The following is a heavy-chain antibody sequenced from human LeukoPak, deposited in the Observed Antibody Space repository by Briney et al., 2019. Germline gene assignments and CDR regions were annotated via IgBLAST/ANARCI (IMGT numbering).Heavy chain of an antibody. CDR1: GYTFTSYA. V-gene: IGHV1-3*01. CDR3: ARWGGGGYDYYFDY. D-gene: IGHD5-12*01. Sequence: ASVKVSCKASGYTFTSYAMHWVRQAPGQRLEWMGWINAGNGSTKYSQKFQGRVTITRDTSASTAYMELSSLRSEDTAVYYCARWGGGGYDYYFDYWGQGTLVTVSS. CDR2: INAGNGST. J-gene: IGHJ4*02.